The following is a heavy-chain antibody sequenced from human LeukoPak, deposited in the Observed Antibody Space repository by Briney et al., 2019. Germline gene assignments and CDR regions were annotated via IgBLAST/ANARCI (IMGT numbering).Heavy chain of an antibody. V-gene: IGHV3-7*01. J-gene: IGHJ4*02. CDR1: GFTFSSYW. CDR2: IKQDGSEK. Sequence: GGSLRLSCAASGFTFSSYWMSWVRQAPGKGLEWVANIKQDGSEKYYVDSVKGRFTISRDNAKNSLYLQMNSLRAEDTAVYYCARVLPVIAAAGLDYWGQGTLVTVSS. CDR3: ARVLPVIAAAGLDY. D-gene: IGHD6-13*01.